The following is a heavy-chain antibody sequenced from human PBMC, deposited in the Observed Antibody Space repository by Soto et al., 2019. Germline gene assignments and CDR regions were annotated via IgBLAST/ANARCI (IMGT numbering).Heavy chain of an antibody. CDR2: IYYSGST. V-gene: IGHV4-59*01. CDR3: ARGQIYCSGGSCYSGLSYYFDY. CDR1: GGSISSYY. Sequence: SETLSLTCTVSGGSISSYYWSWIRQPPGKGLEWIGYIYYSGSTNHNPSLKSRVTISVDTSKNQFSLKLSSVTAADTAVYYCARGQIYCSGGSCYSGLSYYFDYWGQGTLVTVSS. J-gene: IGHJ4*02. D-gene: IGHD2-15*01.